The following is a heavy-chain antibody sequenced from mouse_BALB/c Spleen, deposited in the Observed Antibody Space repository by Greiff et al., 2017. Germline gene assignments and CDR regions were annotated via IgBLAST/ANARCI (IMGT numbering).Heavy chain of an antibody. CDR2: INPSSGYT. D-gene: IGHD2-2*01. J-gene: IGHJ3*01. CDR1: GYTFTSYT. V-gene: IGHV1-4*01. Sequence: VQLQHSGAELARPGASVKMSCKASGYTFTSYTMHWVKQRPGQGLEWIGYINPSSGYTNYNQKFKDKATLTADKSSSTAYMQLSSLTSEDSAVYYCARRDGYGPFAYWGQGTLVTVSA. CDR3: ARRDGYGPFAY.